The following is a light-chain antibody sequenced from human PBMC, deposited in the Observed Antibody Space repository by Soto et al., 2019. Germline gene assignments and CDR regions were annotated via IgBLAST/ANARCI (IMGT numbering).Light chain of an antibody. CDR2: DAS. CDR1: QDIDNY. Sequence: DIQMTQSPSSLSASMGDRVTITCQASQDIDNYLNWYQQKPGKAPNLLISDASNLETGVPSSFSGSGSGTDCTLTIDCLQPVDIATYYCQQYDSLPPTFGGGTKVEIK. CDR3: QQYDSLPPT. V-gene: IGKV1-33*01. J-gene: IGKJ4*01.